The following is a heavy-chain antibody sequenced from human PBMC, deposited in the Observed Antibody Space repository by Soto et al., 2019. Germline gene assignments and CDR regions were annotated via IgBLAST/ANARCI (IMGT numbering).Heavy chain of an antibody. CDR3: EPSRGFYAAMEV. CDR1: GGNFRDYA. CDR2: IMAVFGTA. Sequence: QVHLVQSGTEVKKPGSSVKVSCKASGGNFRDYAISWVRQAPGQGPEWMGGIMAVFGTATYAQKFQGRVTISADEFTTTAYLDLSSLTFGDAAVYYCEPSRGFYAAMEVWGQGTTVTVSS. D-gene: IGHD3-16*01. V-gene: IGHV1-69*01. J-gene: IGHJ6*02.